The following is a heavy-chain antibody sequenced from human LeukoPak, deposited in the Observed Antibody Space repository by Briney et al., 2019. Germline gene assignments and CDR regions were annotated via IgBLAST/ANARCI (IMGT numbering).Heavy chain of an antibody. CDR2: IYYSGST. CDR3: ARDFVSRGYSGYDLHWFDP. Sequence: SETLSLTCTVSGGSISGGGYYWSWIRQHPGKGLEWIGYIYYSGSTYYNPPLKSRVTISVDTSKNQFSLKLSSVTAADTAVYYCARDFVSRGYSGYDLHWFDPWGQGTLVTVSS. D-gene: IGHD5-12*01. CDR1: GGSISGGGYY. J-gene: IGHJ5*02. V-gene: IGHV4-31*03.